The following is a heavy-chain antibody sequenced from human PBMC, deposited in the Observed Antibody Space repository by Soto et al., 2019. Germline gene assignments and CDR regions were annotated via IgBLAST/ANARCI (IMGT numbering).Heavy chain of an antibody. D-gene: IGHD3-3*01. CDR2: IIPIFGTA. CDR3: ARSITIFGVVSYYYYGMDV. J-gene: IGHJ6*02. CDR1: GGTFSSYA. Sequence: QVQLVQSGAEVKKPGSSVKVSCKASGGTFSSYAISWVQQAPGQGLEWMGGIIPIFGTANYAQKFQGRVTITADESTSTAYMELSSLRSEDTAVYYCARSITIFGVVSYYYYGMDVWGQGTTVTVSS. V-gene: IGHV1-69*01.